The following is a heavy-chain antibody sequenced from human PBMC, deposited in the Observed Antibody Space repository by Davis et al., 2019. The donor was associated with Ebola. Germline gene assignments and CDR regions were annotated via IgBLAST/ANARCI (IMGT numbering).Heavy chain of an antibody. V-gene: IGHV5-51*01. CDR2: IYTGDSDT. Sequence: GESLKISCKASGNSFTSFWIGWVRQLPGKGPEWMGLIYTGDSDTRYSPSFRGQVSISADKSITTAYLQWSGLRASDTAMYYCASLRRTITGMNDAFDIWGQGTMVTVSS. CDR3: ASLRRTITGMNDAFDI. J-gene: IGHJ3*02. CDR1: GNSFTSFW. D-gene: IGHD1-20*01.